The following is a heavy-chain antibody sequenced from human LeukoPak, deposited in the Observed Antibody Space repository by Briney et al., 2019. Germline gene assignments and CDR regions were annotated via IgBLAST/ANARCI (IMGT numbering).Heavy chain of an antibody. V-gene: IGHV1-18*01. D-gene: IGHD3-22*01. J-gene: IGHJ3*02. CDR3: ARATPVHYYDSGFDI. Sequence: ASVKVSCKASGYTFTSYGISWVRQAPGQGLEWMGWISAYNGNTNYAQKLQGRVTITTDTSTSTAYMELRSLGSDDTAVYYCARATPVHYYDSGFDIWGQGTMVTVSS. CDR1: GYTFTSYG. CDR2: ISAYNGNT.